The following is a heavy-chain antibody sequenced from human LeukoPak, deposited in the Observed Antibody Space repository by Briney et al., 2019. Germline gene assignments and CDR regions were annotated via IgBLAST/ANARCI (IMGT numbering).Heavy chain of an antibody. D-gene: IGHD3-22*01. CDR2: IYTSGST. CDR3: ARGRYYYDTSGLYYFDY. V-gene: IGHV4-4*07. J-gene: IGHJ4*02. CDR1: GGSISSYY. Sequence: PSETLSLTCTVSGGSISSYYWSWIRQPAGKGLEWIGRIYTSGSTNYNPSLKSRVTMSVDTSKNQFSLRLSSVTAADTAVYYCARGRYYYDTSGLYYFDYWGQGTLVTVSS.